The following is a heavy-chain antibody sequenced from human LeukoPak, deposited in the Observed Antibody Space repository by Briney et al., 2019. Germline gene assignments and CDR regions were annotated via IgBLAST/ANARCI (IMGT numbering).Heavy chain of an antibody. CDR3: STDPPRYCSSTSCYLGY. CDR1: GFTFTNAW. V-gene: IGHV3-15*01. Sequence: GGSLRLSCVASGFTFTNAWMNWVRQAPGKGLEWVGRIKSKSDGGTTYYATPVKGRFTISRDDSKNTLYLQMNSLKTEDTALYYCSTDPPRYCSSTSCYLGYWGQGTLVTVSS. CDR2: IKSKSDGGTT. D-gene: IGHD2-2*01. J-gene: IGHJ4*02.